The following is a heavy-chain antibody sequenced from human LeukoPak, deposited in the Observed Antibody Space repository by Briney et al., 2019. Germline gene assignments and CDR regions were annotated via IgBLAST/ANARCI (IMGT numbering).Heavy chain of an antibody. J-gene: IGHJ4*02. D-gene: IGHD6-19*01. CDR2: IRSKAYGGTT. V-gene: IGHV3-49*04. CDR3: TRVSGWQYYFDY. CDR1: GFTFGGYA. Sequence: GGSLRLSCTASGFTFGGYAVSWVRQAPGKGLEWVGFIRSKAYGGTTEYAASVKGRFTISRDDSKSIGYLQMNGLKTEDTAVYYCTRVSGWQYYFDYWGQGTLVTVSS.